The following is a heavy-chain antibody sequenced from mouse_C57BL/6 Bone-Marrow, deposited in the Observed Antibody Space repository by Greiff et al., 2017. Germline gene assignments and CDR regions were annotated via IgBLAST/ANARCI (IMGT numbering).Heavy chain of an antibody. CDR1: GFTFSDFY. J-gene: IGHJ3*01. CDR3: ARDAELGAWFAY. CDR2: SRNKANDYTT. D-gene: IGHD4-1*01. Sequence: EVHLVESGGGLVQSGRSLRLSCATSGFTFSDFYMEWVRQAPGKGLEWIAASRNKANDYTTEYSASVKGRFIVSRDTSQSLLYLQMNALRAEDTAIYYCARDAELGAWFAYWGQGTLVTVSA. V-gene: IGHV7-1*01.